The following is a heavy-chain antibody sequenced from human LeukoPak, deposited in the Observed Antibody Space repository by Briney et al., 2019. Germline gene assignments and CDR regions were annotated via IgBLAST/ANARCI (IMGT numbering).Heavy chain of an antibody. CDR3: ARCWNYGRNYYIDV. CDR2: INDSGRI. CDR1: GGSFSNYY. V-gene: IGHV4-34*01. J-gene: IGHJ6*03. D-gene: IGHD1-7*01. Sequence: PSETLSLTCAVYGGSFSNYYWSWIRQPPGKGLEWIGEINDSGRINYNPSLMSRVTISVDTSKNQFSLRLTSVTARDTAVYYCARCWNYGRNYYIDVGGKGATVSVSS.